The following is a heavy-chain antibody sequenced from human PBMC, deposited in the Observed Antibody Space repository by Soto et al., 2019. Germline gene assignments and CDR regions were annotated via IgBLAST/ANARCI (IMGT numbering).Heavy chain of an antibody. CDR2: ISYDGGNK. J-gene: IGHJ2*01. CDR3: AKDLGGDFWNGYQNWYFDL. CDR1: GFTFSTYG. Sequence: QVQLVESGGGVVQPGRFLRLSCVASGFTFSTYGMHWVRQAPGKGLEWVAVISYDGGNKYYADSVKGRFTISRDNSKNTLYLQMNSLRAEDTAVYYCAKDLGGDFWNGYQNWYFDLWGRGTLVAVSS. D-gene: IGHD3-3*01. V-gene: IGHV3-30*18.